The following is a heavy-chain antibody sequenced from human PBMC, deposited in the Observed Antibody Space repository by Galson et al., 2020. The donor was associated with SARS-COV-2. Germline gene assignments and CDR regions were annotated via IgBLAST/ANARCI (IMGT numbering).Heavy chain of an antibody. V-gene: IGHV4-34*01. CDR2: IDNSGST. D-gene: IGHD6-25*01. Sequence: SETLSLTCAAYGGSFNGYYWNWIRQPPGKGLEWIGEIDNSGSTNYNPSLKSRVTLSIDTSKNQFSLELSSVTVADTAVYYCARGWPRGPLSVWDKGTTVTVSS. J-gene: IGHJ6*04. CDR1: GGSFNGYY. CDR3: ARGWPRGPLSV.